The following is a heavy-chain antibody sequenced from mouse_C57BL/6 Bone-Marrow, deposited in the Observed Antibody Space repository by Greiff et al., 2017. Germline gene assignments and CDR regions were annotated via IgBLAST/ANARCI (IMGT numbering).Heavy chain of an antibody. CDR2: IWSDGST. CDR1: GFSLTRDG. J-gene: IGHJ3*01. CDR3: ARHGDYGYDVFAY. V-gene: IGHV2-6-1*01. D-gene: IGHD2-2*01. Sequence: VKLMESGPGLVAPSQSLSITCTVSGFSLTRDGVHWVRQPTGKGLEWLVVIWSDGSTNYNSALKSRLSISKDKYKSQVFLKMNSLQTNDTAMYYCARHGDYGYDVFAYWGQGTLVTVSA.